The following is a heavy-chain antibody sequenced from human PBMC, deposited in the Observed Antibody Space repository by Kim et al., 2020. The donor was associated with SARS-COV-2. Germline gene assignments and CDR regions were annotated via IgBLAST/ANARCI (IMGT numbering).Heavy chain of an antibody. V-gene: IGHV3-21*01. D-gene: IGHD3-10*02. J-gene: IGHJ5*02. CDR3: AREKEGTMS. CDR2: SSYI. Sequence: SSYIYYADTGKGRFTISRDNAKNSLYLQMNSLRAEDTAVYYCAREKEGTMSWGQGTLVTVSS.